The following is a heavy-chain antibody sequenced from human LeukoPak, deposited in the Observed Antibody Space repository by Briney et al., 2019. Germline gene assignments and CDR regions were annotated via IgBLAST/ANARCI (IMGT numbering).Heavy chain of an antibody. Sequence: SETLSLTCTVSGGSISSHYWSWIRQPPGKGLEWIGYIYYSGSTNYNPSLKSRVTISVDTSKNQFSMKLSSVTAADTAVYYCARDRDGKLDYWGQGTLVTVSS. CDR3: ARDRDGKLDY. V-gene: IGHV4-59*11. D-gene: IGHD2-21*02. J-gene: IGHJ4*02. CDR1: GGSISSHY. CDR2: IYYSGST.